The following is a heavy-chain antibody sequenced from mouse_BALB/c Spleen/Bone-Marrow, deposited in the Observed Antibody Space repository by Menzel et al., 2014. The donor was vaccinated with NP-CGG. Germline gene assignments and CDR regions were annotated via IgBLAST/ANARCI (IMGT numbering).Heavy chain of an antibody. D-gene: IGHD1-1*01. CDR3: TRGITTVVATRAMDY. CDR1: GYTITSYW. V-gene: IGHV1-5*01. Sequence: EVQLQQSGTVLARPGASVKMSCKASGYTITSYWMHWVKQRPGQGLEWIGAIYPGNSDTSYNQKFKGKAKLTAVTSTSTAYMDLSSLTNEDSAVYYCTRGITTVVATRAMDYWGQGTSVTVSS. J-gene: IGHJ4*01. CDR2: IYPGNSDT.